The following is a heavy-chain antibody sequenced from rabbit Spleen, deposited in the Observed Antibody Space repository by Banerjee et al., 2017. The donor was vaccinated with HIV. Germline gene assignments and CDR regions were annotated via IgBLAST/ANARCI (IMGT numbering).Heavy chain of an antibody. J-gene: IGHJ4*01. CDR2: INIVTGKS. D-gene: IGHD1-1*01. CDR3: ARDLVAVIGWNFNL. Sequence: EQLEESGGGLVKPEGSLRLTCKASGVSLNDKEAMRWVRQAPGKGLEWIACINIVTGKSVYASWAKGRFTMSRISSTTVTLQMTSLTAADTATYFCARDLVAVIGWNFNLWGPGTLVTVS. V-gene: IGHV1S45*01. CDR1: GVSLNDKEA.